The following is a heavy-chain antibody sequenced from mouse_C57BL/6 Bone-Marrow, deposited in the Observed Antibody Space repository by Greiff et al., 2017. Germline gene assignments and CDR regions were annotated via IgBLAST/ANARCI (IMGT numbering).Heavy chain of an antibody. V-gene: IGHV5-17*01. CDR3: AKTIYYYGSSYAMDY. Sequence: EVMLVESGGGLVKPGGSLKLSCAASGFTFSDYGMHWVRQAPEKGLEWVAYISSGSSTIYYADTVKGRFTISRDNAKNTLFLQMTSLRSEDTAMYYCAKTIYYYGSSYAMDYWGQGTSVTVSS. CDR1: GFTFSDYG. J-gene: IGHJ4*01. D-gene: IGHD1-1*01. CDR2: ISSGSSTI.